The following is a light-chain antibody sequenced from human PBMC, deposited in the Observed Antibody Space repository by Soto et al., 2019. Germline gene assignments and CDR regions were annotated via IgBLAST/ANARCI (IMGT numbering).Light chain of an antibody. Sequence: EIVLTQSPDTLSLSPGERATLSCRASQSISSSYLAWYQQKPGKAPRLLIYGAFSRATAIPDRFSGSGSGTDFTLTISRLEPEYFAVYFGQQFGRFVTFGGGTKVEIK. CDR2: GAF. V-gene: IGKV3-20*01. J-gene: IGKJ4*01. CDR3: QQFGRFVT. CDR1: QSISSSY.